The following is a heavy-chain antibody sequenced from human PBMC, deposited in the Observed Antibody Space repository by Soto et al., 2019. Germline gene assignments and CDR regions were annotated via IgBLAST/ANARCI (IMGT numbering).Heavy chain of an antibody. J-gene: IGHJ5*02. CDR3: ARDVAGKNYFDP. D-gene: IGHD1-7*01. V-gene: IGHV3-30*03. Sequence: VGSLRLSCAASGFTFSTYSMNWVRQAPGKGLEWVAIISYDGSKKYYGDSVKGRFTISRDNSKNTLYLQMNSLRVEDTAVYYCARDVAGKNYFDPWGQGTPVTVSS. CDR1: GFTFSTYS. CDR2: ISYDGSKK.